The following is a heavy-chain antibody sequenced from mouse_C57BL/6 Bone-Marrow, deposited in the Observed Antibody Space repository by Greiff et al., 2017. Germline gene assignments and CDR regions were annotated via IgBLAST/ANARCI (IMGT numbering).Heavy chain of an antibody. CDR3: ARDQSNSFAY. CDR2: ISDGGSYT. D-gene: IGHD2-5*01. CDR1: GFTFSSYA. Sequence: EVQLVESGGGLVKPGGSLKLSCAASGFTFSSYAMSWVRQTPEKRLEWVATISDGGSYTYYPDNVKGRFTISRDNAKNNLYLQMSHLKSEDTAMYYCARDQSNSFAYWGQGTLVTVSA. J-gene: IGHJ3*01. V-gene: IGHV5-4*01.